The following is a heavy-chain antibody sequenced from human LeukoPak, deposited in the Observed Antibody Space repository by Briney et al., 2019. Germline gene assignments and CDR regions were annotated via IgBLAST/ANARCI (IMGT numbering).Heavy chain of an antibody. CDR2: IYTTGST. V-gene: IGHV4-4*07. CDR1: GGSINNYY. D-gene: IGHD1-26*01. CDR3: ARSGSYSGPYVY. Sequence: SETLSLTCTVSGGSINNYYWSWLRQPAGKGLEWIGRIYTTGSTNYNPSLKSRITISVDTSKNQFSLKLSSVTAADTAVYYCARSGSYSGPYVYWGQGTVVTVSS. J-gene: IGHJ4*02.